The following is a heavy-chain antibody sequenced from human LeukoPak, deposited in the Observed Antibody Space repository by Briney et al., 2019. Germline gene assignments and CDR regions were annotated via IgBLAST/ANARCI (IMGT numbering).Heavy chain of an antibody. Sequence: GGSLRLSCAASGFTFSNYVMIWVRQAPGQGPEWVAFIRYDGSNKYYADSVKGRFTISRDNSKNTLYLQMNSLRVEDTAMYYCAKAGTQQWLLFVGVYWGQGALVTVSS. V-gene: IGHV3-30*02. CDR3: AKAGTQQWLLFVGVY. J-gene: IGHJ4*02. CDR1: GFTFSNYV. D-gene: IGHD6-19*01. CDR2: IRYDGSNK.